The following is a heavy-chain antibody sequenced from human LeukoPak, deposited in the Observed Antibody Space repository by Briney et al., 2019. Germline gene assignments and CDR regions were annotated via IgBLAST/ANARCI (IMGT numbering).Heavy chain of an antibody. CDR1: GCSISSYY. Sequence: PSETLSLTCTVAGCSISSYYWSWIRQPPGKGLEWIGYIYYSGSMNYNPSLKSRVTISVDTSKNQVSLKLSSVTAADTAVYYCARVPKGSGYFNYWGQGTLVTVSS. CDR3: ARVPKGSGYFNY. CDR2: IYYSGSM. V-gene: IGHV4-59*01. J-gene: IGHJ4*02. D-gene: IGHD3-10*01.